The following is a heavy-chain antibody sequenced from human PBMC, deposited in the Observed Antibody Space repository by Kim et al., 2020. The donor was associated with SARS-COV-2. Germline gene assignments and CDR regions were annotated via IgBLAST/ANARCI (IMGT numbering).Heavy chain of an antibody. D-gene: IGHD6-19*01. J-gene: IGHJ5*02. V-gene: IGHV3-33*01. Sequence: GGSLRLSCAASGFTFSSYGMHWVRQAPGKGLEWVAVIWYDGSNKYYADSVKGRFTISRDNSKNTLYLQMNSLRAEDTAVYYCARDREGTGYSSAWFDPWGQGTLVTVSS. CDR2: IWYDGSNK. CDR1: GFTFSSYG. CDR3: ARDREGTGYSSAWFDP.